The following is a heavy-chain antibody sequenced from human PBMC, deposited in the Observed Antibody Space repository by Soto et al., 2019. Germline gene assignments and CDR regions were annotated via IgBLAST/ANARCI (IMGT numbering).Heavy chain of an antibody. CDR3: ARDPYDYDYFDY. CDR1: GFTFSSYA. D-gene: IGHD4-17*01. J-gene: IGHJ4*02. V-gene: IGHV3-30-3*01. Sequence: QVQLVESGGGVVQPGRSLRLSCAASGFTFSSYAMHWVRQAPGKGLEWVAVISYDGSNKYYADSVKGRFTISRDNSKNTLYLQMNSLRAEDTAVYYCARDPYDYDYFDYWGQGTLVTVSS. CDR2: ISYDGSNK.